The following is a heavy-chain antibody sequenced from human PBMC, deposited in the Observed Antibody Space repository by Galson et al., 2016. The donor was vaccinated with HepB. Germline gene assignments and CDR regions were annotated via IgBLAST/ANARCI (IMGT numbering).Heavy chain of an antibody. D-gene: IGHD3-3*01. CDR1: GFTFSNHK. Sequence: SLRLSCATSGFTFSNHKMNWVRQAPGKGLEWVASISTTSTDIHYGDSVKGRFTISRDNAQNSLYLQMNSLRAEDTAVYYCARDVMSLYAFWGATGGMDVWGQGTTVTVSS. J-gene: IGHJ6*02. V-gene: IGHV3-21*01. CDR2: ISTTSTDI. CDR3: ARDVMSLYAFWGATGGMDV.